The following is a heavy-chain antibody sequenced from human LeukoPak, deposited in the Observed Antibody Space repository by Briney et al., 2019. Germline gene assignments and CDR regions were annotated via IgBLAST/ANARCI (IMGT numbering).Heavy chain of an antibody. D-gene: IGHD6-13*01. CDR2: IIPIFGTA. Sequence: GASVKVSCKASGGTFSSYAISWVRQAPGQGLEWMGGIIPIFGTANYAQKFQGRVTITTDESTSTAYMELSSLRSEDTAVYYCARESGQQPDAFDIWGQGTLVTVSS. J-gene: IGHJ3*02. CDR1: GGTFSSYA. CDR3: ARESGQQPDAFDI. V-gene: IGHV1-69*05.